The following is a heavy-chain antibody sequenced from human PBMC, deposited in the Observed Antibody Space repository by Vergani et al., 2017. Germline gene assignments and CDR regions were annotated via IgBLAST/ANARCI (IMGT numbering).Heavy chain of an antibody. Sequence: EVQLLESGGGLVQPGGSLRLSCAASGFTFSSYAMSWVRQAPGKGLEWVSAISGSGGSTYYADSVKGRFTISRDNSKNTLYLQMNSRRAEDTAVYYCAKGHTRYGSGSYLDYWGQGTLVTVSS. J-gene: IGHJ4*02. D-gene: IGHD3-10*01. CDR3: AKGHTRYGSGSYLDY. V-gene: IGHV3-23*01. CDR2: ISGSGGST. CDR1: GFTFSSYA.